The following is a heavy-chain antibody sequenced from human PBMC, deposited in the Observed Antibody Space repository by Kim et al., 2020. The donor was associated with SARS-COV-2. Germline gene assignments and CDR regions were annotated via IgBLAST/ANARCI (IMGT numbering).Heavy chain of an antibody. J-gene: IGHJ5*02. CDR1: GGSISSGDYY. V-gene: IGHV4-30-4*01. CDR3: ARVPTQLYYYDSSGESEP. CDR2: IYYSGST. Sequence: SETLSLTCTVSGGSISSGDYYWSWIRQPPGKGLEWIGYIYYSGSTYYNPSLKSRVTISVDTSKNQFSLKLSSVTAADTAVYYCARVPTQLYYYDSSGESEPWGQGTLVTVSS. D-gene: IGHD3-22*01.